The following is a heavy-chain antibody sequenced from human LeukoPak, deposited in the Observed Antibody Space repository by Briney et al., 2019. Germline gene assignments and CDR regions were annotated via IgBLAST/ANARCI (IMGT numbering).Heavy chain of an antibody. Sequence: GGSLRLSCAASGFTVSANYMSWVRQAPGKGLEWVSSISSGSNYIYYADSVKGRFTISRDYAKNSLYLQMNSLGAEDTAIYYCARAQGEPYVGYFDYGGQEPLVTVSS. CDR2: ISSGSNYI. CDR3: ARAQGEPYVGYFDY. V-gene: IGHV3-21*01. CDR1: GFTVSANY. J-gene: IGHJ4*02. D-gene: IGHD3-16*01.